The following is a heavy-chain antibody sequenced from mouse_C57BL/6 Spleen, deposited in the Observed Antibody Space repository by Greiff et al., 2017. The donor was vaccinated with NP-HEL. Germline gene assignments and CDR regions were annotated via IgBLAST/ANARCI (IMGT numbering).Heavy chain of an antibody. CDR2: IDPENGDT. CDR1: GFNIKDDY. D-gene: IGHD2-4*01. J-gene: IGHJ3*01. CDR3: TGDYDDWCAY. V-gene: IGHV14-4*01. Sequence: EVQLQQSGAELVRPGASVKLSCTASGFNIKDDYMHWVKQRPEQGLEWIGWIDPENGDTEYASKFQGKATITADTSSNTAYLQLSSLTSEDTAVYYCTGDYDDWCAYWGQGTLVTVSA.